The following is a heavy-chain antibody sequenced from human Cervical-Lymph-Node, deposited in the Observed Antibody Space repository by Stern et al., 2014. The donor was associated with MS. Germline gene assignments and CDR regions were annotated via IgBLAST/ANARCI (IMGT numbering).Heavy chain of an antibody. Sequence: QVQLVQSGAEVKKPGASVKVSCKASGYTFTSYGISWVRQAPGQGLEWVGWISGYSGNTKYAQKVQDRVTMTTDTSTNTAYMELRSLRSDDTAVYYCVRDPDESSRFDPWGQGTLVTVSS. D-gene: IGHD5-24*01. V-gene: IGHV1-18*01. CDR1: GYTFTSYG. CDR2: ISGYSGNT. CDR3: VRDPDESSRFDP. J-gene: IGHJ5*02.